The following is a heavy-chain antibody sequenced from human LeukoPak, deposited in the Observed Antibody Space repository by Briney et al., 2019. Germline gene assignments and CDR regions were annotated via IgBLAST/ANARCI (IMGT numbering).Heavy chain of an antibody. V-gene: IGHV3-30-3*01. CDR3: ATNDTSAWLLYY. CDR2: ISYDGSNK. D-gene: IGHD3-3*01. J-gene: IGHJ4*02. CDR1: GFTFSSYA. Sequence: GSLRLSCGASGFTFSSYAMHWVRQAPGKGLEWVAVISYDGSNKYYADSVKGRFTISRDNSKNTLYLQMNSLRAEDTAVYYCATNDTSAWLLYYWGQGTLVTVSS.